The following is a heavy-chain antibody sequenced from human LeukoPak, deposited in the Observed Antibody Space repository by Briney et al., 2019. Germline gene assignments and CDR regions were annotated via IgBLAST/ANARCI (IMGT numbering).Heavy chain of an antibody. CDR2: IYYSGST. CDR1: GGSISSSSYY. D-gene: IGHD6-19*01. CDR3: ARDRGYSSGWYGNYFDY. J-gene: IGHJ4*01. Sequence: SETLSLTCAVSGGSISSSSYYWGWIRQPPGKGLEWIGSIYYSGSTYYNPPLKSRVTISVDTSKNQFSLKLSSVTAADTAVYYCARDRGYSSGWYGNYFDYWGHGSLVTVSS. V-gene: IGHV4-39*02.